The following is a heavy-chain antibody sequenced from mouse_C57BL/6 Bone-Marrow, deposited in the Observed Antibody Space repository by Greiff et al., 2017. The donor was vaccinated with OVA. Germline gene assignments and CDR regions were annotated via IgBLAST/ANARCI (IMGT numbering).Heavy chain of an antibody. J-gene: IGHJ1*03. V-gene: IGHV1-81*01. Sequence: QVQLQQSGAELARPGASVKLSCKASGYTFTSYGISWVKQSTGQGLEWIGEIYPRSGNTYYNEKFKGKATLTADKSSSTAYMELRSLTSEDSAVYFCAVYGSSYDWYFDVWGTGTTVTVSS. CDR2: IYPRSGNT. D-gene: IGHD1-1*01. CDR3: AVYGSSYDWYFDV. CDR1: GYTFTSYG.